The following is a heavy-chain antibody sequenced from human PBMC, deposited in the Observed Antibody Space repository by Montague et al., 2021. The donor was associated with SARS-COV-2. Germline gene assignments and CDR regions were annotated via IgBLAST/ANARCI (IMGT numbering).Heavy chain of an antibody. Sequence: TLSLTCTVSGGSISSGSYYWSWIRQPAGKGLEWIGRIYTSGSTNYNPSLKSRVTISVDTSKNQFSLRLSSVTAADTAVYYCAGSSILGARRFWGQGTLVTVSS. D-gene: IGHD3-16*01. J-gene: IGHJ4*02. CDR3: AGSSILGARRF. CDR2: IYTSGST. V-gene: IGHV4-61*02. CDR1: GGSISSGSYY.